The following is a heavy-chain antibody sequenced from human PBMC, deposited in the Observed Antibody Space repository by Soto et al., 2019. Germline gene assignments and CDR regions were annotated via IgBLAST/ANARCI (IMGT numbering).Heavy chain of an antibody. D-gene: IGHD2-15*01. V-gene: IGHV3-21*01. CDR1: GFTFSSYT. Sequence: GGSLRLSCAASGFTFSSYTMSWVRQAPGKGLEWVSSISSSGSYIYYAASVKGRFTISRDNAKNSLYLQMNSLRAEDTAVYYCAKVVLGYCSGGIGYDDRDSFDYWGQGTLVTVSS. CDR2: ISSSGSYI. CDR3: AKVVLGYCSGGIGYDDRDSFDY. J-gene: IGHJ4*02.